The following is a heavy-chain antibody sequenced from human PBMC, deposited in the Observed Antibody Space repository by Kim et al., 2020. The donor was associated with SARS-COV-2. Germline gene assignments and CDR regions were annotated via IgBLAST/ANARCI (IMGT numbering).Heavy chain of an antibody. CDR1: GGSISSYY. Sequence: SETLSLTCTVSGGSISSYYWSWIRLPPGKGLVWIGYIYYSGSTNYNPSLKSRVTISVATPKNQFSLKLSSVTAADTAVYYCAGVGGWLQNIDYGGQGTLVSVSS. CDR3: AGVGGWLQNIDY. CDR2: IYYSGST. D-gene: IGHD5-12*01. V-gene: IGHV4-59*01. J-gene: IGHJ4*02.